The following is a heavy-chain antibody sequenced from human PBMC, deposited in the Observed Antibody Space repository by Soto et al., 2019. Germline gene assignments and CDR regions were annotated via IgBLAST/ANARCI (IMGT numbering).Heavy chain of an antibody. D-gene: IGHD1-7*01. CDR3: AKDTETTGTTLVANWFDP. CDR1: GFTFSSYG. CDR2: ISYDGSNK. J-gene: IGHJ5*02. Sequence: PGGSLRLSCAASGFTFSSYGMHWVRQAPGKGLEWVAVISYDGSNKYYADSVKGRFTISRDNSKNTLYLQMNSLRAEDTAVYYCAKDTETTGTTLVANWFDPWGQGTLVTVSS. V-gene: IGHV3-30*18.